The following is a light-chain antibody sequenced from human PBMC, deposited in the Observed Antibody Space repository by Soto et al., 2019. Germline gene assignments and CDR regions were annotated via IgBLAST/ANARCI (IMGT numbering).Light chain of an antibody. V-gene: IGKV3-15*01. J-gene: IGKJ1*01. CDR3: QQYNNWPKT. Sequence: EIVMTQSPDTLSVSPGERATLSCRASQLVSSSYLAWYQQRPGQAPRLLIYGASTRATGIPARFSGRGSGTYFTLTISSLQSEDFAVYYCQQYNNWPKTFGQGTKVDIK. CDR2: GAS. CDR1: QLVSSSY.